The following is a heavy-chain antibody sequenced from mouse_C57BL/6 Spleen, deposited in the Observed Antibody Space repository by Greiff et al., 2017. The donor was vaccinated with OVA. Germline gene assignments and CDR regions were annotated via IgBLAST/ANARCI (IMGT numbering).Heavy chain of an antibody. CDR3: ARAYYSNSLAY. CDR1: GYSITSGYY. CDR2: ISYDGSN. D-gene: IGHD2-5*01. V-gene: IGHV3-6*01. J-gene: IGHJ3*01. Sequence: EVQRVESGPGLVKPSQSLSLTCSVTGYSITSGYYWNWIRQFPGNKLEWMGYISYDGSNNYNPSLKNRISITRDTSKNQFFLKLNSVTTEDTATYYCARAYYSNSLAYWGQGTLVTVSA.